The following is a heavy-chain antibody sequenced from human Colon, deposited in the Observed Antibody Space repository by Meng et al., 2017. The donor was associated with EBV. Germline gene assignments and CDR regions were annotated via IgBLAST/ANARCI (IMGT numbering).Heavy chain of an antibody. CDR1: GYTFTSHD. CDR2: MNSNSDNT. J-gene: IGHJ4*02. D-gene: IGHD3-3*01. Sequence: QVRLVQAGAEVKKPGASVKVSCKASGYTFTSHDINWVRQATGQGLEWIGWMNSNSDNTGYAQKFQGRVTMTRDTSINTAYMELSSLRSDDTAVYYCARGVFWSGFYSDYWGQGTLVTVSS. V-gene: IGHV1-8*01. CDR3: ARGVFWSGFYSDY.